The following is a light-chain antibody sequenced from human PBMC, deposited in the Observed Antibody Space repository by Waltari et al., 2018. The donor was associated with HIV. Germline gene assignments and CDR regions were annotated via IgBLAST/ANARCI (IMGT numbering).Light chain of an antibody. CDR3: SSYMDYGTLV. V-gene: IGLV2-14*03. Sequence: QSDLTQPASVSGSPGQSVTISCTGTAAVIGGSNSVSWYQHHPGKAPQLIIFHVSNRPTGISSRFSGSKSGNTASLTISGLQTEDEADFYCSSYMDYGTLVFGGGTKVTVL. CDR2: HVS. J-gene: IGLJ3*02. CDR1: AAVIGGSNS.